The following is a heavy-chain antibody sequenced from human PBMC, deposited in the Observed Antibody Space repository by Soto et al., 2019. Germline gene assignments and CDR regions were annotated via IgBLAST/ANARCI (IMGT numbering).Heavy chain of an antibody. Sequence: GGSLRLSCAASGFTFSTWMYWVRQAPGKGLVWVSRISGDGTSAYYADSVQGRFTISRDNAKNTLYLQMNSLRAEDTAVYYCARGYSGYGNFDYWGQGTLVTVSS. CDR1: GFTFSTW. D-gene: IGHD5-12*01. J-gene: IGHJ4*02. CDR3: ARGYSGYGNFDY. V-gene: IGHV3-74*01. CDR2: ISGDGTSA.